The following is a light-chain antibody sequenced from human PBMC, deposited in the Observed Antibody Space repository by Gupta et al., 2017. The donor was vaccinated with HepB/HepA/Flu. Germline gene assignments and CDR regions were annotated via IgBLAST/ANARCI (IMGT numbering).Light chain of an antibody. CDR3: QAWDRNTVV. V-gene: IGLV3-1*01. J-gene: IGLJ2*01. CDR1: KLGDTY. CDR2: QDH. Sequence: SYELTQSPSMTVSPGQTATISCSGDKLGDTYVCWYQQRPGQSLLLLIYQDHKRPSDIPERFSGSNSGNTATLTIGGTQDVDEYYYYCQAWDRNTVVFGGGTKLTVL.